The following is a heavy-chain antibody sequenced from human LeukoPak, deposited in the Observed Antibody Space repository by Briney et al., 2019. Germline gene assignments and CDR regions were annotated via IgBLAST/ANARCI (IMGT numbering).Heavy chain of an antibody. Sequence: SETLSLTCAVSGGSLSRSGYSWSWIRQPPGGGLEWIGYISHNGSTYYNPSLKSRVTISVDRSKIQLSLKLTSVTAADTAIYYCTGYNYGYGYWGQGTLVTVSS. CDR1: GGSLSRSGYS. D-gene: IGHD5-18*01. CDR2: ISHNGST. V-gene: IGHV4-30-2*01. CDR3: TGYNYGYGY. J-gene: IGHJ4*02.